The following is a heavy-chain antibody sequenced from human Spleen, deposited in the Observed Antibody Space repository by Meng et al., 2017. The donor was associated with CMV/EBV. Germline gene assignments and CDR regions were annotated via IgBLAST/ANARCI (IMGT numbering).Heavy chain of an antibody. CDR3: ARGDRPASIAARPGFFWFDP. V-gene: IGHV1-18*01. CDR2: ISAYNGNT. CDR1: GYTFTSYG. Sequence: ASVKVSCKASGYTFTSYGISWVRQAPGQGLEWMGWISAYNGNTNYAQKLQGRVTMTTDTSTSTAYMELRSLRSDDTAVYYCARGDRPASIAARPGFFWFDPWGQGTLVTV. D-gene: IGHD6-6*01. J-gene: IGHJ5*02.